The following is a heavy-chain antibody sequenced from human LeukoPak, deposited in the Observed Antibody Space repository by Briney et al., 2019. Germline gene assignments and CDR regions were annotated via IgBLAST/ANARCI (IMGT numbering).Heavy chain of an antibody. CDR1: GFTFDDYT. V-gene: IGHV3-43*01. CDR3: AKSGDSGSYFGYFDL. CDR2: ISWDGGST. Sequence: PGGSLRLSCAASGFTFDDYTMHWVRQAPGKGLEWVSLISWDGGSTYYADSVKGRFTISRDNSKNSLYLQMNSLRTEDTALYYCAKSGDSGSYFGYFDLWGRGTLVTVSS. D-gene: IGHD1-26*01. J-gene: IGHJ2*01.